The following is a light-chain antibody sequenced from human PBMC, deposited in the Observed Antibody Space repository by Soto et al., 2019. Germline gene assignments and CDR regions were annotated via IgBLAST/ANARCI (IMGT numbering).Light chain of an antibody. CDR2: GAS. CDR3: QQHNNWPPWT. V-gene: IGKV3-15*01. J-gene: IGKJ1*01. CDR1: QTLSSN. Sequence: EIVMTQSPATLSVSPGARATLSCRASQTLSSNLAWYQQKPGQAPRLLIYGASTRATGIPARFSGSGSGTEFTLTIRSLQSEDFAIYYCQQHNNWPPWTFGQGTKVDI.